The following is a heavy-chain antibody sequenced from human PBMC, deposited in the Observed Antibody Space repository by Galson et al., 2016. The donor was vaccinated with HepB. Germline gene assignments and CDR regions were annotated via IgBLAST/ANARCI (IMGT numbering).Heavy chain of an antibody. CDR3: ARDNQLRLAYRKYYYGMDV. CDR2: IIPIFGTA. J-gene: IGHJ6*02. D-gene: IGHD1-14*01. CDR1: GGTFSSYA. V-gene: IGHV1-69*06. Sequence: QSGAEVKKPGESLKISCKASGGTFSSYAISWVRQAPGQGLEWMGGIIPIFGTADYAQKFQGRVTITADTSTSTAYMELSRLTSEDTAVYYCARDNQLRLAYRKYYYGMDVWGQGTTVTVSS.